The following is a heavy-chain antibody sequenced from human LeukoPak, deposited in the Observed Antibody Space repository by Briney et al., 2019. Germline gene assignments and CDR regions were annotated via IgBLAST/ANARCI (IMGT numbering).Heavy chain of an antibody. CDR3: ARTVLAVAGTELGWFDP. J-gene: IGHJ5*02. D-gene: IGHD6-19*01. CDR1: GDSISSSGNF. Sequence: SETLSLTCTVTGDSISSSGNFWAWIRQPPGKGLEWIGNIYYSEITYSNPSLKSRLTISVDTSKNQFSLSLSSVTAADTAVYYCARTVLAVAGTELGWFDPWGPGTPVTVSS. CDR2: IYYSEIT. V-gene: IGHV4-39*07.